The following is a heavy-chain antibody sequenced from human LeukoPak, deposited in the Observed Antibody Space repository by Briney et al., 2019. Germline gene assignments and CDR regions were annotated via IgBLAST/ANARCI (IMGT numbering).Heavy chain of an antibody. D-gene: IGHD5-12*01. CDR3: TRGYSGYVLDAFDI. J-gene: IGHJ3*02. Sequence: PGGSLRLSCTAPGFTFGAYAMSSVRQAPGEGLEWGGFIRSKAYGGKTAYAASGKGRFTISRDDSKSIAYLQMNSLKTEDTAVYYCTRGYSGYVLDAFDIWGQGTMVTVSS. CDR1: GFTFGAYA. V-gene: IGHV3-49*04. CDR2: IRSKAYGGKT.